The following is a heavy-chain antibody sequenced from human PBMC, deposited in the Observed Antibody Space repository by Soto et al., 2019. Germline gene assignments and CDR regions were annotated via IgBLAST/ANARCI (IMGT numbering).Heavy chain of an antibody. CDR3: AKDTVVTS. CDR1: GLPISSYA. V-gene: IGHV3-23*01. Sequence: PGGSLRLSCAASGLPISSYAMSWVRQAPGKGLEWVSAISGSGGSTYYADSVKGRFTISRDNSKNMLYLQMNSLRAEDTAVYYCAKDTVVTSWGQGTLVTVSS. J-gene: IGHJ4*02. CDR2: ISGSGGST. D-gene: IGHD2-15*01.